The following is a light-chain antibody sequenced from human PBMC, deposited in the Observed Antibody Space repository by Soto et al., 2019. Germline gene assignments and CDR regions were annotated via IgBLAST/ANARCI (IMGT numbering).Light chain of an antibody. CDR1: QSVASRN. CDR3: QHFGNSLWT. J-gene: IGKJ1*01. CDR2: GAS. V-gene: IGKV3-20*01. Sequence: EIVLTQSPGTLSLSPGERATLSRRASQSVASRNLAWYQQKSGQAPRLLIYGASSRAIHTPDRFSGSGSGTDFTLTISGLEPEDFAVYYCQHFGNSLWTFGQGTKVDIK.